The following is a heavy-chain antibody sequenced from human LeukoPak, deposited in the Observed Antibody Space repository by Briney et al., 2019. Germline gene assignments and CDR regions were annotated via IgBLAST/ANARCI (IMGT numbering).Heavy chain of an antibody. CDR1: GYTFTGYY. Sequence: ASVKVSCKASGYTFTGYYMHWVRQAPGQGLEWIGWINPNSGGTNYAQKFQGRATMTRDMSISTAYMELSRLRSDDTAVYYCARDRYCSSTSCFLFDYWGQGTLVTVSS. CDR2: INPNSGGT. J-gene: IGHJ4*02. CDR3: ARDRYCSSTSCFLFDY. V-gene: IGHV1-2*02. D-gene: IGHD2-2*01.